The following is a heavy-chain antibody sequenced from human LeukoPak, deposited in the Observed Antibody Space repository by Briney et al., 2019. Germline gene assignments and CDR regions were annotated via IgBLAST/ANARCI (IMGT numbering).Heavy chain of an antibody. J-gene: IGHJ4*02. Sequence: GGSLRLSCAASGLTFSSYGMHWVRQPPGKGLEWGAFIRYDGSNKYYAYSVKGRFTISRDNSKNTLYLQMNSLRAEDTAVYYCAKVPPVVVVAATPRGYWGQGTLVTVSS. V-gene: IGHV3-30*02. CDR3: AKVPPVVVVAATPRGY. D-gene: IGHD2-15*01. CDR1: GLTFSSYG. CDR2: IRYDGSNK.